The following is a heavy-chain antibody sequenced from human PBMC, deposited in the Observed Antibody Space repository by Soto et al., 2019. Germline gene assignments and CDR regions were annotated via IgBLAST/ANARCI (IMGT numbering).Heavy chain of an antibody. CDR3: LVCSGGSCPEYGMDV. D-gene: IGHD2-15*01. CDR1: GFTFSSYA. CDR2: ISSNGGST. J-gene: IGHJ6*02. V-gene: IGHV3-64D*06. Sequence: GGSLRLSCSASGFTFSSYAMHWVRQAPGKGLEYVSAISSNGGSTYYADSVKGRFTISRDNSKNTLYLQMSSLRAEDTAVYYCLVCSGGSCPEYGMDVWGQGTTVTVSS.